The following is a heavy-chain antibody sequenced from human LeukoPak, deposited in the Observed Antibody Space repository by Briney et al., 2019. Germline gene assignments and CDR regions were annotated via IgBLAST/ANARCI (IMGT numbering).Heavy chain of an antibody. Sequence: GGSLRLSCAASEFSFGSYGMYWVRQAPGKGLEWVAYLAFTGTNKYYAASVKGGFTISRDNSKNTLYLQMNSLRSDDTAVYYCAKPQGGGPPRPLDYWGQGTLVTVSS. CDR3: AKPQGGGPPRPLDY. J-gene: IGHJ4*02. CDR1: EFSFGSYG. CDR2: LAFTGTNK. D-gene: IGHD2-15*01. V-gene: IGHV3-30*02.